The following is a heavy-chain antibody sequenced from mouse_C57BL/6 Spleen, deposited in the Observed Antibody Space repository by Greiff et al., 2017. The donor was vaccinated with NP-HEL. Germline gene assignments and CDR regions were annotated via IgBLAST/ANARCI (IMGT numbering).Heavy chain of an antibody. J-gene: IGHJ3*01. CDR2: ISYDGSN. CDR1: GYSITSGYY. D-gene: IGHD2-4*01. Sequence: EVQLQESGPGLVKPSQSLSLTCSVTGYSITSGYYWNWIRQFPGNKLEWMGYISYDGSNNYNPSLKNRISITRDTSKNQFFLKLNSVTTEDTATYYCASLRDYDDGAWFAYWGQGTLVTVSA. CDR3: ASLRDYDDGAWFAY. V-gene: IGHV3-6*01.